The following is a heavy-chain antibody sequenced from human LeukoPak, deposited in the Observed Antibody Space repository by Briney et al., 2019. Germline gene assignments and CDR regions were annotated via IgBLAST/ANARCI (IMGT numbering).Heavy chain of an antibody. CDR2: ISGSGGST. V-gene: IGHV3-23*01. J-gene: IGHJ4*02. CDR3: AKDLGCGYYFLYYFDY. Sequence: GGSLRLSCAASGFTFSSYAMSWVRQAPGKGLEWVSAISGSGGSTYYADSVKGRFTISRDNSKNTLYLQMNSLRAEDTAVYYCAKDLGCGYYFLYYFDYWGQGTLVTVSS. D-gene: IGHD3-22*01. CDR1: GFTFSSYA.